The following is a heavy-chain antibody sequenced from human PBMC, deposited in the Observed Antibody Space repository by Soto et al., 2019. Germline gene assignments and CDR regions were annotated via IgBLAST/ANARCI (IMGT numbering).Heavy chain of an antibody. D-gene: IGHD3-3*01. J-gene: IGHJ6*02. V-gene: IGHV3-23*01. CDR2: ISGSGGST. Sequence: GGSLRLSCAASGFTFSSYAMSWVRQAPGKGLEWVSAISGSGGSTYYADSVKGRFTISRDNSKNTLYLQMNSLRAEDTAVYYCAKDRKDKGLRFLEWYYYYGMDVRGQGTTVTVSS. CDR1: GFTFSSYA. CDR3: AKDRKDKGLRFLEWYYYYGMDV.